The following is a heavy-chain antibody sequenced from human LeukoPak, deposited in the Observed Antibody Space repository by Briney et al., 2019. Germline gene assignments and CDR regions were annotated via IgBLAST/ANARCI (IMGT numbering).Heavy chain of an antibody. CDR2: INESGGTT. J-gene: IGHJ5*02. Sequence: GGSLRLSCAASGFTFSSHAMAWVRQAPGKGLEWVSVINESGGTTYYAASVKGRFTISRDSSKNTLYLQLSSLRAEDTALYYCAKADSTSLNWFDPWGQGTLVTVSS. CDR3: AKADSTSLNWFDP. V-gene: IGHV3-23*01. D-gene: IGHD2-21*01. CDR1: GFTFSSHA.